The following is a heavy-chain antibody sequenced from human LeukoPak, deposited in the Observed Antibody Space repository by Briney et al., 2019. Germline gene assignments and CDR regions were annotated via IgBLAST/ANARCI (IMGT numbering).Heavy chain of an antibody. CDR2: ISASSSSI. CDR3: ARRAAGRPGADYFQH. D-gene: IGHD3-10*01. CDR1: GFTFSGYS. Sequence: GGSLRLSCAASGFTFSGYSMNWVRQAVGKGLEWASYISASSSSIYYADSEKGRFTISRDNAKNSLYLQMNSLRDEDTAVYYCARRAAGRPGADYFQHWGQGILVTVSS. J-gene: IGHJ1*01. V-gene: IGHV3-48*02.